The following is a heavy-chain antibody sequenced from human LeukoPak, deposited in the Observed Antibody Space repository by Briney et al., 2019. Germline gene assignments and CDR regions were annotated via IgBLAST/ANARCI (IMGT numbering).Heavy chain of an antibody. Sequence: PGGSLRLSCAAPGFTFSSYSMNWVRQAPGKGLEWVSSISSSSSYIYYADSVKGRFTISRDNAKNSLYLQMNSLRAEDTAVYYCARDSMIVVAGGLVNAFDIWGQGTTVTVSS. CDR2: ISSSSSYI. CDR1: GFTFSSYS. CDR3: ARDSMIVVAGGLVNAFDI. J-gene: IGHJ3*02. D-gene: IGHD3-22*01. V-gene: IGHV3-21*01.